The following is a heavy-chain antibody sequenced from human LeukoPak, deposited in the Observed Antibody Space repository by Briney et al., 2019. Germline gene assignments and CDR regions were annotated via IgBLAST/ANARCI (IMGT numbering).Heavy chain of an antibody. V-gene: IGHV3-48*03. CDR1: GFTFSSYA. CDR3: ARDERTPVGAVAGILY. CDR2: ISSSGSTI. D-gene: IGHD6-19*01. J-gene: IGHJ4*02. Sequence: GGSLRLSCAASGFTFSSYAMSWVRQAPGKGLEWVSYISSSGSTIYYADSVKGRFTISRDNAKNSLYLQMNSLRAEDTAVYYCARDERTPVGAVAGILYWGQGTLVTVSS.